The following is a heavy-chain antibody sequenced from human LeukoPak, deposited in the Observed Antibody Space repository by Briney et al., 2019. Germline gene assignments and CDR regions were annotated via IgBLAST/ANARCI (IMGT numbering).Heavy chain of an antibody. D-gene: IGHD2-15*01. CDR3: VSRSGPDAFDI. CDR2: SHPSNSDT. CDR1: GYSFTNYW. V-gene: IGHV5-51*01. Sequence: GESLKISCKGSGYSFTNYWIGWVRQMPGKGLEWMGISHPSNSDTRYSPSFQGQVTISADQSISTAYLQWSSLKASDPAMYYCVSRSGPDAFDIWAQATMVTVSS. J-gene: IGHJ3*02.